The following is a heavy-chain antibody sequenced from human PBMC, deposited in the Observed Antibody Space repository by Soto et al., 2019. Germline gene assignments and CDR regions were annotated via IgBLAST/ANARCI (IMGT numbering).Heavy chain of an antibody. V-gene: IGHV1-69*06. J-gene: IGHJ6*02. CDR1: GGTFSSYA. Sequence: QVQLVQSGAEVKKPGSSVKVSCKASGGTFSSYAISWVRQAPGQGLEWMGGIIPIFGTANYAQKFQGRVTITADKSTSTAYMALSSLRSEDTAVYYCAREGPYCSGGSCYSVPGGMDVWGQGTTVTVSS. D-gene: IGHD2-15*01. CDR3: AREGPYCSGGSCYSVPGGMDV. CDR2: IIPIFGTA.